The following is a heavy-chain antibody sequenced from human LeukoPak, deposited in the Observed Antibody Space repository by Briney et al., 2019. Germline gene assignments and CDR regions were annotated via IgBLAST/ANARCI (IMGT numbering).Heavy chain of an antibody. CDR3: ARRRDGYNYAFDI. CDR2: IYPGDSDT. CDR1: GYSFTSYW. D-gene: IGHD5-24*01. Sequence: GESLKISCKGSGYSFTSYWIGWVRQMPGKGLEWMGIIYPGDSDTKYSPSFQGQVTISADKSITTAYLQWSSLKASDTAMYYCARRRDGYNYAFDIWGQGTMVTISS. J-gene: IGHJ3*02. V-gene: IGHV5-51*01.